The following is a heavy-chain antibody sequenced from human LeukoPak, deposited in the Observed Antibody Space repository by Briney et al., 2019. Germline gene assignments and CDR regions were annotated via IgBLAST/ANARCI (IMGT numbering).Heavy chain of an antibody. D-gene: IGHD6-6*01. V-gene: IGHV1-46*01. Sequence: ASVEVSCKASGYTFTSYYMHWVRQAPGQGLEWMGIINPSGGSTSYAQKFQGRVTMTRDTSTSTVYMELSSLRSEDTAVYYCARGPNSSSEYYYYGMDVWGQGTTVTVSS. CDR3: ARGPNSSSEYYYYGMDV. CDR2: INPSGGST. CDR1: GYTFTSYY. J-gene: IGHJ6*02.